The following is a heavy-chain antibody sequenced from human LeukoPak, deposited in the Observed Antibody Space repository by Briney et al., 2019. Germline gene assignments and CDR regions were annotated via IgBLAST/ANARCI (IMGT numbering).Heavy chain of an antibody. Sequence: SVKVSCKASGGTFSSYAISWVRQAPGQGLEWMGGIIPIFGTANYAQKLQGRVTMTTDTSTSTAYMELRSLRSDDTAVYYCATLDYGDRSAYFDYWGQGTLVTVSS. V-gene: IGHV1-69*05. CDR3: ATLDYGDRSAYFDY. J-gene: IGHJ4*02. D-gene: IGHD4-17*01. CDR2: IIPIFGTA. CDR1: GGTFSSYA.